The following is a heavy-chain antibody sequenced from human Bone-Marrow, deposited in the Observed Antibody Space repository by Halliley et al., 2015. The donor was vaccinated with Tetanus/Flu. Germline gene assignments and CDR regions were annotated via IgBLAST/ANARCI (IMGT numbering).Heavy chain of an antibody. CDR3: ARVQVAPYWYFDL. D-gene: IGHD5-12*01. CDR2: IYGGDST. J-gene: IGHJ2*01. Sequence: LGWVSIIYGGDSTYYADSVMGRFTISRDISKNTLYPQTNSLRAEDTAVYYCARVQVAPYWYFDLWGRGTLVIVSS. V-gene: IGHV3-53*01.